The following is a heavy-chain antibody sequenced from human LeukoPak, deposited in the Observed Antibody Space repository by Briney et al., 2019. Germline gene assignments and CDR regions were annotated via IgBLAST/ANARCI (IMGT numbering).Heavy chain of an antibody. CDR2: ISGSGGST. CDR1: GFTFSSYA. CDR3: AKVGSGSFWPYYFDY. V-gene: IGHV3-23*01. J-gene: IGHJ4*02. Sequence: PGGSLRLSCAASGFTFSSYAMSWVRQAPGKGLEWVSAISGSGGSTYYADSVKGRFTISRDNSKDTLYLQMNSLRAEDTAVYYCAKVGSGSFWPYYFDYWGQGTLVTVSS. D-gene: IGHD2-15*01.